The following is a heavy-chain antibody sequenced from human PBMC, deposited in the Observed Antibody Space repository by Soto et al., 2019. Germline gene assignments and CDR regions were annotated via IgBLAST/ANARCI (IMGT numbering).Heavy chain of an antibody. V-gene: IGHV1-18*01. CDR1: GYTFTSYG. D-gene: IGHD5-12*01. Sequence: ASVKVSCKXSGYTFTSYGISWVRQAPGQGLEWMGWISAYNGNTNYAQKLQGRVTMTTDTSTSTAYMELRSLRSDDTAVYYCARDYSGYDLSKNYYYYYGMDVWGQGTTVTVSS. CDR2: ISAYNGNT. CDR3: ARDYSGYDLSKNYYYYYGMDV. J-gene: IGHJ6*02.